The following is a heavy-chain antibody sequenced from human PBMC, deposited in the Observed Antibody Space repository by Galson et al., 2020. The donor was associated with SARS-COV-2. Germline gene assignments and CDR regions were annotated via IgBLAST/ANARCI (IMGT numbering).Heavy chain of an antibody. J-gene: IGHJ4*02. Sequence: GGSLRLSCAASGFTVSSNYMTWVRQAPGKGLEWVSIIYSGGNTDYADSVKGRFTISRDISKNTLYLHMNSLRGEDTAVYYCARDGSGYGYFDYWGQGTLVTVSS. D-gene: IGHD5-12*01. V-gene: IGHV3-53*01. CDR2: IYSGGNT. CDR3: ARDGSGYGYFDY. CDR1: GFTVSSNY.